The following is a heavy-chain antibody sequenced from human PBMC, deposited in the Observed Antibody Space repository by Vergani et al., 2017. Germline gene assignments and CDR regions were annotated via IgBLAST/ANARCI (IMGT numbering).Heavy chain of an antibody. D-gene: IGHD1-1*01. CDR3: ARGANWNDVGVGNWFDP. Sequence: QVQLQESGPGLVKPSQTLSLTCTVSGGSISSGSYYWSWIRQPAGKGLEWIGRIYTSGSTNYNPSLKSRVTISVDTSKNQFSLKLSSVTAADTAVYYCARGANWNDVGVGNWFDPWGQGTLVTVSS. V-gene: IGHV4-61*02. CDR2: IYTSGST. J-gene: IGHJ5*02. CDR1: GGSISSGSYY.